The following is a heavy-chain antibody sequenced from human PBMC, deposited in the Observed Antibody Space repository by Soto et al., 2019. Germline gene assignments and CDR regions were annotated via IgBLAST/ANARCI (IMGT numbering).Heavy chain of an antibody. CDR2: ISAYNGNT. CDR1: GYSFTNYG. CDR3: ARDRGVAPPVAGNTHYYYYMDV. D-gene: IGHD6-19*01. J-gene: IGHJ6*03. Sequence: QDRLVQSGVEVQKPGASVRVSCKASGYSFTNYGITWVRQAPGQGFEWMGWISAYNGNTNYAQKCQGRVTLTTDASTSTAYLELRSLRTDDTAVYYCARDRGVAPPVAGNTHYYYYMDVWGKGTTVTVSS. V-gene: IGHV1-18*01.